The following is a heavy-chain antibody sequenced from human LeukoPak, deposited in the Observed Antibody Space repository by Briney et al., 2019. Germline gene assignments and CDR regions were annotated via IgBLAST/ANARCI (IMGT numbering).Heavy chain of an antibody. CDR1: GFTFSSYW. J-gene: IGHJ4*02. D-gene: IGHD2/OR15-2a*01. V-gene: IGHV3-74*01. Sequence: GGSLRLSCAASGFTFSSYWMNWVRQAPGKGLVWVSRIASDGSSTTYADSVKGRFTISRDNSKNTLYLQMNRLRAEDTAVYYCAKEWTSMTYFDYWGQGTLVTVSS. CDR3: AKEWTSMTYFDY. CDR2: IASDGSST.